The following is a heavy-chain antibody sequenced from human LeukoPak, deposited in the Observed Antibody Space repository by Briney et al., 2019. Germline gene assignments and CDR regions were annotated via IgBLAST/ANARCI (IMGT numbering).Heavy chain of an antibody. D-gene: IGHD3-10*01. Sequence: PGGSLRLSCAASGFTFSSYGMHWVRQAPGKGLEWVAFIRYDGSNKYYADSVKGRFTISRDNSKNTLYLQMNSLRAEGTAVYYCAKDSYYYGSGSYYFDYWGQGTLVTVSS. J-gene: IGHJ4*02. V-gene: IGHV3-30*02. CDR3: AKDSYYYGSGSYYFDY. CDR2: IRYDGSNK. CDR1: GFTFSSYG.